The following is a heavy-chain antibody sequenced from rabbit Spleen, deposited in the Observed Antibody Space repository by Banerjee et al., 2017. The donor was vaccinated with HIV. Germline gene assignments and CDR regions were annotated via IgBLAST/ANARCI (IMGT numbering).Heavy chain of an antibody. V-gene: IGHV1S7*01. CDR1: GFDLSNYG. CDR3: ARDLVGVIGWNFYL. J-gene: IGHJ4*01. CDR2: IDPVFDTT. D-gene: IGHD1-1*01. Sequence: QLKETGGGLVQPGGSLKLSCKASGFDLSNYGVSWVRQAPGKGLEWIGYIDPVFDTTYYATWVNGRFTISSHNAQNTLYLQLNSLTVADTATYFCARDLVGVIGWNFYLWGQGTLVTVS.